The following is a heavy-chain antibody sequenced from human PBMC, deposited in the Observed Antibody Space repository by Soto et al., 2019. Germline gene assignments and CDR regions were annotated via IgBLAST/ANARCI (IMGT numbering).Heavy chain of an antibody. D-gene: IGHD4-17*01. CDR1: GGSISSYY. CDR2: VYYSGTT. CDR3: ASSGGRLRWFDP. V-gene: IGHV4-59*08. Sequence: SVTLSLTCTVSGGSISSYYWSWIRQPPGKGLEWIGSVYYSGTTNYNPSLKSRVAISIDTSKNHFSLKLSSVTAADTAVYYCASSGGRLRWFDPWGQGIRVTVSS. J-gene: IGHJ5*02.